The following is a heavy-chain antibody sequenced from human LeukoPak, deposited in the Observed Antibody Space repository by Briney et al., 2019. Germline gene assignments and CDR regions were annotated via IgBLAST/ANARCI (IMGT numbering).Heavy chain of an antibody. CDR2: IRYDGSNK. D-gene: IGHD6-19*01. J-gene: IGHJ4*02. V-gene: IGHV3-30*02. Sequence: RGSLRLSCAASGFTFSSYGMPWVRQAPGKGLEWVAFIRYDGSNKYYADSVKGRFTISRDNSKNTLYLQMNSLRAEDTAVYYCAKADSSGWYSTADYWGQGTLVTVSS. CDR3: AKADSSGWYSTADY. CDR1: GFTFSSYG.